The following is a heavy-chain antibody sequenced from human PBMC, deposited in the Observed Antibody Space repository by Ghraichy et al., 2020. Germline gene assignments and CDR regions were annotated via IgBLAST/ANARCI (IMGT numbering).Heavy chain of an antibody. CDR1: GFTFSSYS. D-gene: IGHD4-17*01. Sequence: GGSLRLSCAASGFTFSSYSMNWVRQAPGKGLEWVSSISSSSSYIYYADSVKGRFTISRDNAKNSLYLQMNSLRAEDTAVYYCAAGDYGDYVNPFDPWGQGTLVTVSS. CDR3: AAGDYGDYVNPFDP. J-gene: IGHJ5*02. V-gene: IGHV3-21*01. CDR2: ISSSSSYI.